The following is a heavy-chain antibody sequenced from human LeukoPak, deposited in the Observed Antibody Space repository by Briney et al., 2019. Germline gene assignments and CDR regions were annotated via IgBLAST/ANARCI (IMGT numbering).Heavy chain of an antibody. D-gene: IGHD3-22*01. J-gene: IGHJ1*01. CDR1: GGSFSSYY. V-gene: IGHV4-59*01. CDR2: IYYSGST. CDR3: ARQIMGSSGTYFQH. Sequence: SETLSLTCAVYGGSFSSYYWSWIRQPPGKGLEWIGYIYYSGSTNYNPSLKSRVTISVDTSKNQFSLKLSSVTAADTAVYYCARQIMGSSGTYFQHWGQGTLVTVSS.